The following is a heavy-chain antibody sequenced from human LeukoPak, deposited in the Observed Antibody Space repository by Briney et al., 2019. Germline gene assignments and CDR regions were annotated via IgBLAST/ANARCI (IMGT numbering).Heavy chain of an antibody. D-gene: IGHD3-22*01. CDR2: IYYTGST. CDR1: GDSLSGYW. Sequence: SETPSLTCSVSGDSLSGYWWTWIRQPPGKGLEWIGIIYYTGSTDYNPSLKRRVTLSADTSKNQFSLKLTSVTAADTAVYYCTRRRYYDPVGLDFWGRGTLVTVSS. J-gene: IGHJ4*02. V-gene: IGHV4-59*12. CDR3: TRRRYYDPVGLDF.